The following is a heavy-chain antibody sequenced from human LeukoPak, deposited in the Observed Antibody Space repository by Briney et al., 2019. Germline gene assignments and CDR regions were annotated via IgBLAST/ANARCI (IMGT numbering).Heavy chain of an antibody. V-gene: IGHV1-18*01. CDR3: ARAHPYYYGSGSYFSRHLGRYYMDV. CDR2: ISAYNGNT. D-gene: IGHD3-10*01. CDR1: GYTFTSYG. Sequence: GASVKVSCKASGYTFTSYGISWVRQAPGQGLEWMGWISAYNGNTNYAQKLQGRVTMTTDTSTSTAYMELRSLRSDDTAVYYCARAHPYYYGSGSYFSRHLGRYYMDVWGKGTTVTISS. J-gene: IGHJ6*03.